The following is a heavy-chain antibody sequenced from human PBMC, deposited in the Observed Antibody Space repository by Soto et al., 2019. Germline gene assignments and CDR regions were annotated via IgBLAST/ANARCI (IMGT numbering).Heavy chain of an antibody. CDR3: ARDWDIVILSVPIPNYNYGMDV. J-gene: IGHJ6*02. D-gene: IGHD2-15*01. CDR2: ISSRSDTL. V-gene: IGHV3-48*02. CDR1: GFTFSAYA. Sequence: GSLRLSCEGSGFTFSAYAMNWVRQAPGKGLERVSYISSRSDTLYYADSVKGRFTISRDNAKNSVYLQVNNLRDEDTAVYYCARDWDIVILSVPIPNYNYGMDVWGQGTTVTVSS.